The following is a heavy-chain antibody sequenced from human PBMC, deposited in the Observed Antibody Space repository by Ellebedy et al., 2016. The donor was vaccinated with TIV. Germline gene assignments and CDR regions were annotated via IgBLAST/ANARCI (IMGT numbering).Heavy chain of an antibody. J-gene: IGHJ4*02. Sequence: ASVKVSCRASGYTFTSYAMHWVRQAPGQRLEWMGWINAGNGNTKYSQKFQGRVTITRDTSASTAYMGLSSLRSEDTAVYYCARDGIERCSGGTCLSGDFDYWGQGTLVTVSP. CDR1: GYTFTSYA. D-gene: IGHD2-15*01. V-gene: IGHV1-3*01. CDR3: ARDGIERCSGGTCLSGDFDY. CDR2: INAGNGNT.